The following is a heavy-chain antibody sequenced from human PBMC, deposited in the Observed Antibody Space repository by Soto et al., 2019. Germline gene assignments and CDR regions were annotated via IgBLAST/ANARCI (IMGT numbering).Heavy chain of an antibody. CDR2: IYYSGST. CDR1: GGSISSSGSY. CDR3: ARGDDTAMALDY. D-gene: IGHD5-18*01. J-gene: IGHJ4*02. Sequence: SETLSLTCTVSGGSISSSGSYWGWIRQPPGKGLEWIGSIYYSGSTYYNPSLKSRVTISVDTSKNQFSLKLSSVTAADTTVYYCARGDDTAMALDYWGQGTLVTAPQ. V-gene: IGHV4-39*01.